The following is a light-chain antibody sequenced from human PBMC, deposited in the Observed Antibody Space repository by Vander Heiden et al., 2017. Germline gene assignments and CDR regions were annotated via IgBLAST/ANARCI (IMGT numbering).Light chain of an antibody. CDR1: SREVGSYNL. CDR3: CSYAGSSTLV. J-gene: IGLJ2*01. V-gene: IGLV2-23*02. Sequence: QSALTQPASVSGSPGQSITIACTGSSREVGSYNLVSWYQQHPAKAPELMIYEVRKRPSGVSTRFSGSKSGNTASPTISGLEAEDEADYYCCSYAGSSTLVFGGGTKLTVL. CDR2: EVR.